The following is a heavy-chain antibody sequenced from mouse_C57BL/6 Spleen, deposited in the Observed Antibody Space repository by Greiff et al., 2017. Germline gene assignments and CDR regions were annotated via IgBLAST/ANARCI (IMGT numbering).Heavy chain of an antibody. J-gene: IGHJ1*03. CDR3: AHYYGSSIYWYFDG. V-gene: IGHV1-82*01. D-gene: IGHD1-1*01. CDR2: IYPGDGDT. Sequence: VQLQQSGPELVKPGASVKISCKASGYAFSSSWMNWVKQRPGKGLEWIGRIYPGDGDTNYNGKFKGKATLTADKSSSTAYMQLSSLTSEDSAVYFCAHYYGSSIYWYFDGWGTRPTGTVSS. CDR1: GYAFSSSW.